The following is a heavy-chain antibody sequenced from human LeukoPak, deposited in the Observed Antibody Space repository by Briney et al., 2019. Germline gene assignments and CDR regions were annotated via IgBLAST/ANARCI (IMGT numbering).Heavy chain of an antibody. V-gene: IGHV3-23*01. J-gene: IGHJ4*02. D-gene: IGHD6-6*01. CDR1: GFTFNSYA. CDR3: AKVFSSSFDY. Sequence: GGSLRLSCAASGFTFNSYAMSWVRQAPGKGLEWDSAISGSGGSTYYADSVKGRFTISRDNSKNTLYLQMNSLRAEDTAVYYCAKVFSSSFDYWGQGTLVTVSS. CDR2: ISGSGGST.